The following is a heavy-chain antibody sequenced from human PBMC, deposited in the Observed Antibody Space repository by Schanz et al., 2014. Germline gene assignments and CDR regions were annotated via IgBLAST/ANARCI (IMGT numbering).Heavy chain of an antibody. CDR2: IWSDGSTK. CDR3: ARDRRYCSGGSCLTFDY. V-gene: IGHV3-33*01. D-gene: IGHD2-15*01. J-gene: IGHJ4*02. CDR1: GFAFSVYG. Sequence: QVQMVESGGGVVQPGRSLRLSCAASGFAFSVYGMHWVRQAPGKGPEWVAVIWSDGSTKYYADSVKGRFTISRDNSKNTLYLQMNTQRAEDTAVYYCARDRRYCSGGSCLTFDYWGQGTLVTVSS.